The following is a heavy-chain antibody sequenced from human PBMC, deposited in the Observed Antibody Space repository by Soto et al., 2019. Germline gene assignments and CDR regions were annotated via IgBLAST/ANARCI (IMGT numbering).Heavy chain of an antibody. J-gene: IGHJ3*02. Sequence: PSETLSLTCTVSGCSISSYSWSWIRQPPGKGLEWIGYIYYSGSTNYNPSLKSRVTISVDTSKNQFSLKLSSVTAADTAVYYCARRYSSAFDIWGQGTMVTVS. V-gene: IGHV4-59*08. CDR1: GCSISSYS. D-gene: IGHD6-13*01. CDR3: ARRYSSAFDI. CDR2: IYYSGST.